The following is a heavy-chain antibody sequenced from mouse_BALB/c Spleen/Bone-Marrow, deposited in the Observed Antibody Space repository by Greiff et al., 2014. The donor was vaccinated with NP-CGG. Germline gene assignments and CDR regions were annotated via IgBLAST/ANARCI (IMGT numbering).Heavy chain of an antibody. CDR3: ARRDGSYFDY. V-gene: IGHV1-54*01. CDR1: GYAFTNYL. D-gene: IGHD3-3*01. Sequence: QVQLQQSGAELVRPGTSVKVSCKASGYAFTNYLIEWVKQRPGQGLEWIGMINPGSGGTNYNEKFKGKATLTADKSSSTAYMQSSSLTSDDSAVYFCARRDGSYFDYWGQGTTLTVSS. J-gene: IGHJ2*01. CDR2: INPGSGGT.